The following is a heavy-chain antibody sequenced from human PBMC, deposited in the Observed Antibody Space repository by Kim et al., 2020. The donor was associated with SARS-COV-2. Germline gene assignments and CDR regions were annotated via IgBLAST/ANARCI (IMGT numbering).Heavy chain of an antibody. CDR3: ASALGH. V-gene: IGHV4-4*07. D-gene: IGHD3-16*02. CDR2: YTSGRT. J-gene: IGHJ4*02. Sequence: YTSGRTTSNPSHPSRVTMSVDMSKNQFSLKLSSVTAADTAVYYCASALGHWGQGTLVTVSS.